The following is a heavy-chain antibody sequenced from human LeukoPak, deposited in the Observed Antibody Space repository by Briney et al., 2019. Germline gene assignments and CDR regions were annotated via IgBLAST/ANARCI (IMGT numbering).Heavy chain of an antibody. J-gene: IGHJ3*02. D-gene: IGHD3-3*01. CDR3: ARAGDYDFWSGYPNDAFDI. CDR1: GGSISSYY. CDR2: IYYSGST. V-gene: IGHV4-59*08. Sequence: PSETLSLTCTVSGGSISSYYWSWIRQPPGKGLEWIGYIYYSGSTNYNPSLKSRVTISVDTSKNQFSLKLSSVTAADTAVYYCARAGDYDFWSGYPNDAFDIWGQGTMVTVSS.